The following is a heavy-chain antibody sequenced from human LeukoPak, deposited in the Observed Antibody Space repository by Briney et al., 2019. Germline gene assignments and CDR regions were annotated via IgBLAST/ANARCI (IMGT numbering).Heavy chain of an antibody. CDR2: IIPISATG. CDR1: GGTFSSYA. V-gene: IGHV1-69*13. D-gene: IGHD3-10*01. J-gene: IGHJ3*02. CDR3: ARAPSGTQGTFDI. Sequence: SVKVSCKASGGTFSSYAFSWVRQAPGQGLEWMGRIIPISATGNYAQKFQGRVTITADESTRTAYMELSSLRSEDTAVYYCARAPSGTQGTFDIWGQGTMVTVSS.